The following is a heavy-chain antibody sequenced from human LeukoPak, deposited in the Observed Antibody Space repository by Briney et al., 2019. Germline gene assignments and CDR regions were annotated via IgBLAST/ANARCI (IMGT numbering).Heavy chain of an antibody. J-gene: IGHJ3*02. CDR1: GFTFSSYS. D-gene: IGHD3-10*01. CDR2: ISSSSSYI. CDR3: ARGGNYFASGTYPFPLDI. V-gene: IGHV3-21*01. Sequence: GGSLRLSCAASGFTFSSYSMNWVRQAPGKGLEWVSSISSSSSYIYYADSVKGRFTISRENAKNSLYLQMNSLGVGDTAVYYCARGGNYFASGTYPFPLDIWGQGTMVTVSS.